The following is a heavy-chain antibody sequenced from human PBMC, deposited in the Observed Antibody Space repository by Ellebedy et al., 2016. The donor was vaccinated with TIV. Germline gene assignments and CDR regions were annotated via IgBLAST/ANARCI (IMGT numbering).Heavy chain of an antibody. CDR3: ARDPLGDY. J-gene: IGHJ4*02. Sequence: GESLKISCAASGFTFSSYWMSWVRQAPGKGLEWVSYISSSSSTIYYADSVKGRFTISRDNAKNSLYLQMNSLRAEDTAVYYCARDPLGDYWGQGTLVTVSS. CDR1: GFTFSSYW. CDR2: ISSSSSTI. V-gene: IGHV3-48*01.